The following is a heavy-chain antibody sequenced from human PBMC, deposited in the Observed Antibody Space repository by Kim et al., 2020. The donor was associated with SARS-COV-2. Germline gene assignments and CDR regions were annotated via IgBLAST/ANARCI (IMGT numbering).Heavy chain of an antibody. CDR3: ARVRFWVAVTTPSSSNYFDY. Sequence: ASVKVSCKASGYTFTSYGISWVRQAPGQGLEWMGWISAYNGNTNYAQKLQGRVTMTTDTSTSTAYMELRSLRSDDTAVYYCARVRFWVAVTTPSSSNYFDYWGQGTLVTVSS. D-gene: IGHD4-17*01. J-gene: IGHJ4*02. V-gene: IGHV1-18*01. CDR1: GYTFTSYG. CDR2: ISAYNGNT.